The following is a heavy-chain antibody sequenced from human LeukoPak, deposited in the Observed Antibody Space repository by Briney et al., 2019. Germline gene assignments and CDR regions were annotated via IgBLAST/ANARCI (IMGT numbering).Heavy chain of an antibody. CDR1: GFTVSSNY. Sequence: GSLRPSCAASGFTVSSNYMSWVRQAPGKGLEWVSVIYSGGSTYYADSVKGRFTISRDNSKNTLYLQMNSLRAEDTAVYYCARELLNGDAFDIWGQGTMVTVSS. V-gene: IGHV3-53*01. J-gene: IGHJ3*02. D-gene: IGHD3-9*01. CDR2: IYSGGST. CDR3: ARELLNGDAFDI.